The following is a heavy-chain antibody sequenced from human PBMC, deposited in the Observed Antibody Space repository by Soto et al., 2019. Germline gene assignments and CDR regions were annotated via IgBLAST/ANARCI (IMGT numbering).Heavy chain of an antibody. Sequence: SETLSLTCSVSGYSVRSSDYYWAWIRRPPGKGLEWIGSMFYSGLTYYNPSLKSRVTLSVDTSKNQFSVRLNSVTAADTAVYYCAPLSVSLSGPYGIHVWGQGTTVTVSS. J-gene: IGHJ6*02. D-gene: IGHD2-15*01. CDR2: MFYSGLT. CDR3: APLSVSLSGPYGIHV. CDR1: GYSVRSSDYY. V-gene: IGHV4-39*01.